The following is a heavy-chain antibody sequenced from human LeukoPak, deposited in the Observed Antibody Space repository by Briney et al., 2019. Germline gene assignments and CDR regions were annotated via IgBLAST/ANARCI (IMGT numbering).Heavy chain of an antibody. Sequence: PSETLSLTCTVSGGSISSYYWSWIRQPPGKGLEWIGYIYYSGSTNYNPSLKSRVTISVDTSKNQFSLKLSSVTAADTAVYYCARGAIRGVEYYYYYGMDVWGQGTTVTVSS. V-gene: IGHV4-59*01. CDR2: IYYSGST. J-gene: IGHJ6*02. D-gene: IGHD1-1*01. CDR3: ARGAIRGVEYYYYYGMDV. CDR1: GGSISSYY.